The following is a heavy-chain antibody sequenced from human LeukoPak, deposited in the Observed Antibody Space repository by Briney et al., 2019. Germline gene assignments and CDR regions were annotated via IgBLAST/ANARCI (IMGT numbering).Heavy chain of an antibody. CDR2: IWYDGSNK. CDR1: GFTFSSYG. D-gene: IGHD5-18*01. V-gene: IGHV3-33*01. Sequence: GGSLRLSCAASGFTFSSYGMHWVRQAPGKGLEWVAVIWYDGSNKYYADSVKGRFTISRDNSKNTLYLQMNSLRAEDTAVYYCATSGYSHYYFDYWGQGTLVTVSS. CDR3: ATSGYSHYYFDY. J-gene: IGHJ4*02.